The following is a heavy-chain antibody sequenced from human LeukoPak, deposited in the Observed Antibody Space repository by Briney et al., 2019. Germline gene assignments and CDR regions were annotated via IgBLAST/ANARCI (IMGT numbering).Heavy chain of an antibody. CDR2: IYPGDSDT. CDR1: GYSFTSYW. V-gene: IGHV5-51*01. J-gene: IGHJ3*02. CDR3: ARGYCSSTSCYLSHAFDI. Sequence: GESLKISCKGSGYSFTSYWIGWVRQMPGKGLEWMGIIYPGDSDTRYSPSFQGQVTISADKSISTAYLQWSSLKASDTAMYYCARGYCSSTSCYLSHAFDIWGQGTMLTVSS. D-gene: IGHD2-2*01.